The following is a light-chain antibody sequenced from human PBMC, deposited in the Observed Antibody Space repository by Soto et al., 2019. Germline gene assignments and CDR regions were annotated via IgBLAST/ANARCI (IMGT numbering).Light chain of an antibody. CDR1: QSVNSN. V-gene: IGKV3-15*01. J-gene: IGKJ2*01. CDR3: QQYNNWYT. Sequence: DRVMTQSPATLSVSPGERATLSCRASQSVNSNLAWYQQKPGQAPRLLIYGASTRATGIPARFSGSGSGTEFPLTISSLQSEDSAIYYCQQYNNWYTFGQGTTLEIK. CDR2: GAS.